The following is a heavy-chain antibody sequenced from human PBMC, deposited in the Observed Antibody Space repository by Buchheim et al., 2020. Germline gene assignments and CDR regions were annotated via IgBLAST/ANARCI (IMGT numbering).Heavy chain of an antibody. CDR3: ARGRGRYCSGGSCFLEYFQH. CDR2: INPSGGST. Sequence: QVQLVQSGAEVKKPGASVKVSCKASGYTFTSYYMHWVRQAPGQGLEWMGIINPSGGSTSYAQKFQGRVTMTRDTSTSTVYMELSSLRSEDTAVYYCARGRGRYCSGGSCFLEYFQHWGQGTL. CDR1: GYTFTSYY. J-gene: IGHJ1*01. D-gene: IGHD2-15*01. V-gene: IGHV1-46*01.